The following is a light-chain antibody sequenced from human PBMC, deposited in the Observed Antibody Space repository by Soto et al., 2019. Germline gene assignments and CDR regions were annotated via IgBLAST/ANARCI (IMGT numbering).Light chain of an antibody. CDR1: QSISYY. V-gene: IGKV1-39*01. Sequence: DIQMTQSPSSLSASVGDRVTITCRASQSISYYLNWYQQKQGRAPRLLIYSTSTLQSGVPSKFSGSESGTDFTLTISSLKPEDSATSYCKQSYSTPWKFGQGTNVDI. CDR3: KQSYSTPWK. J-gene: IGKJ1*01. CDR2: STS.